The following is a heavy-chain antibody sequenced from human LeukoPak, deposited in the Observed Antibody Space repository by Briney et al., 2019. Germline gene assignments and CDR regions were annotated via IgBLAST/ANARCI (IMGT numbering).Heavy chain of an antibody. CDR1: GFTFSSYW. CDR2: ISGSGGST. V-gene: IGHV3-23*01. D-gene: IGHD2-15*01. J-gene: IGHJ4*02. CDR3: AKRPMDCSGGSCYSSARWGYYFDY. Sequence: PGGSLRLSCAASGFTFSSYWMHWVRQAPGKGLEWVSAISGSGGSTYYADSVKGRFTISRDNSKNTLYLQMNSLRAEDTAVYYCAKRPMDCSGGSCYSSARWGYYFDYWGQGTLVTVSS.